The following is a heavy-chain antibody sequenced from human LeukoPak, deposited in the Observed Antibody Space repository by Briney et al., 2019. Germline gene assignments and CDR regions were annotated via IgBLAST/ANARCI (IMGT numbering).Heavy chain of an antibody. J-gene: IGHJ4*02. V-gene: IGHV3-21*01. CDR1: GFTFSTYN. D-gene: IGHD3-3*01. CDR3: GRNGGGAYDFWSGYYTGYFDY. Sequence: GGSLRLSCAASGFTFSTYNMNWVRQAPGKGLEWVSSITSSSSYIYYADSVKGRFTISRDNAKNSLYLQMNSLRAEDTAVFYCGRNGGGAYDFWSGYYTGYFDYWGQGTLVTVSS. CDR2: ITSSSSYI.